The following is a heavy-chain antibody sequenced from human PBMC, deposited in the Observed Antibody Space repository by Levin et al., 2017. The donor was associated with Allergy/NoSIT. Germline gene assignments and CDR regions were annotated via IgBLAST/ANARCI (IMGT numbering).Heavy chain of an antibody. CDR1: GGTFSSYA. J-gene: IGHJ6*02. Sequence: PGGSLRLSCKASGGTFSSYAISWVRQAPGQGLEWMGGIIPIFGTANYAQKFQGRVTITADESTSTAYMELSSLRSEDTAVYYCASWGNRPDHYYYYGMDVWGQGTTVTVSS. CDR3: ASWGNRPDHYYYYGMDV. CDR2: IIPIFGTA. V-gene: IGHV1-69*01. D-gene: IGHD3-16*01.